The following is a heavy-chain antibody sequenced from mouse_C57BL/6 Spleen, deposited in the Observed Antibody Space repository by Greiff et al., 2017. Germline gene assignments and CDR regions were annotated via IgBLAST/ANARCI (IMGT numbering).Heavy chain of an antibody. Sequence: QVQLQQPGAELVKPGASVKMSCKASGYTFTSYWITWVKQRPGQGLEWIGDIYPGSGSTNYNEKFKSKATLTVDTSSSTAYMQLSSLTSEDSAVYFCARFEYGYYWFAYWGQGTLVTVSA. CDR3: ARFEYGYYWFAY. V-gene: IGHV1-55*01. CDR2: IYPGSGST. D-gene: IGHD2-10*02. J-gene: IGHJ3*01. CDR1: GYTFTSYW.